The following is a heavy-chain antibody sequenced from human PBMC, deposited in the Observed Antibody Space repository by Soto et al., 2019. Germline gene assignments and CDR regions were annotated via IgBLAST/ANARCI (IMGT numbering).Heavy chain of an antibody. D-gene: IGHD3-10*01. CDR2: MWSDGSDE. CDR3: ARGSGYYGSGSYYNLIDY. CDR1: GFTFSSYG. J-gene: IGHJ4*02. V-gene: IGHV3-33*01. Sequence: GGSLRLSCAASGFTFSSYGMHWVRQAPGKGLEWAAIMWSDGSDEYYADSVKGRFTVSRDTSKNTLYLQMNSLRAEDTAVYYCARGSGYYGSGSYYNLIDYCGRRSLVTVSS.